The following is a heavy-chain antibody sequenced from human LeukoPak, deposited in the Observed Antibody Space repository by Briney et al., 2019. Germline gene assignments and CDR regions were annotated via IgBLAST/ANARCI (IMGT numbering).Heavy chain of an antibody. CDR3: ATYSGSNYALDY. D-gene: IGHD1-26*01. CDR2: INWNGGST. CDR1: GFTFDDYG. V-gene: IGHV3-20*04. Sequence: GGSLRLSCAASGFTFDDYGMSWVRQAPGKGLEWVSGINWNGGSTGYADSVKGRFTISRDNAKNSLYLQMNSLRPDDTAFYYCATYSGSNYALDYWAQGTVDTVS. J-gene: IGHJ4*02.